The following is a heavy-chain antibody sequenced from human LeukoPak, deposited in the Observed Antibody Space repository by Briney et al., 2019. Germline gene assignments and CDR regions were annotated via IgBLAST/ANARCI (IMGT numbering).Heavy chain of an antibody. V-gene: IGHV4-59*01. J-gene: IGHJ4*02. CDR1: GGSISSYY. CDR3: AREGSGSYNDY. D-gene: IGHD3-10*01. CDR2: IYYSGST. Sequence: SETLSLTCTVSGGSISSYYWSWVRQPPGKGLGWIGYIYYSGSTNYNPSLKSRVTISVDTSKNQFSLKLSSVTAADTAVYYCAREGSGSYNDYWGQGTLVTVSS.